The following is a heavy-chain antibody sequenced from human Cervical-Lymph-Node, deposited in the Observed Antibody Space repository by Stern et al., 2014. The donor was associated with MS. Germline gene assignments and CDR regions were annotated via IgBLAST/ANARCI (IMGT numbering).Heavy chain of an antibody. CDR3: ARQPDYSDFLDF. CDR1: GYNFIDHA. V-gene: IGHV1-3*01. D-gene: IGHD4-11*01. Sequence: QVQLVQSGAEVKKPGASMTISCKTSGYNFIDHAIHWVPQAPGQRLEWMGWINGGPGTTKYSQKFQGRVSFTRDKAASAAYMDLSSLSPDDTAVYYCARQPDYSDFLDFWGQGTLVTVSS. CDR2: INGGPGTT. J-gene: IGHJ4*02.